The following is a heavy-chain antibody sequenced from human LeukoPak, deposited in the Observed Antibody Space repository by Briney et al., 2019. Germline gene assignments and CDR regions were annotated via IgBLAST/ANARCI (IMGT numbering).Heavy chain of an antibody. J-gene: IGHJ5*02. V-gene: IGHV3-23*01. CDR2: ISGSGGST. CDR1: GFTFSSYA. Sequence: PGGSLRPSCAASGFTFSSYAMSWVRQAPGKGLEWVSAISGSGGSTYYADSVKGRFTISRDNSKNTLYLQMNSLRAEDTAVYYCAKAPNGDYGGNWFDPWGQGTLVTVSS. D-gene: IGHD4-17*01. CDR3: AKAPNGDYGGNWFDP.